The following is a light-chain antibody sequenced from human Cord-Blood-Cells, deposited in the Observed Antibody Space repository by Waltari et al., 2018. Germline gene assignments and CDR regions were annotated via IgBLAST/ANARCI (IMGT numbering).Light chain of an antibody. CDR3: QQYGSSPPYS. V-gene: IGKV3-20*01. J-gene: IGKJ2*03. CDR1: QSVSSSY. CDR2: GAS. Sequence: EIVLTQSPGTLSLSPGERATLSCRASQSVSSSYLAWYQQKPGQAPRLLISGASSRATGITDRFSGSVSGTDFTLTISRLEPEDFAVYYCQQYGSSPPYSFGQGTKLEIK.